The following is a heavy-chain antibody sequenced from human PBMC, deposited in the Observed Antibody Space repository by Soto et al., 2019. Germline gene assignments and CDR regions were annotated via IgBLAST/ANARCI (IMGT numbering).Heavy chain of an antibody. CDR3: ARGLYGSGYDY. Sequence: QVQLQQWGAGLLKPSETLSLTCAVYGGSFSGYYWSWIRQPPGKGLEWIGEINHSGSTNYNPSLTSRVTISVDTSRNQFSLKLSSVTAADTAVYYCARGLYGSGYDYWGQGTLVTVSS. V-gene: IGHV4-34*01. CDR1: GGSFSGYY. CDR2: INHSGST. D-gene: IGHD3-10*01. J-gene: IGHJ4*02.